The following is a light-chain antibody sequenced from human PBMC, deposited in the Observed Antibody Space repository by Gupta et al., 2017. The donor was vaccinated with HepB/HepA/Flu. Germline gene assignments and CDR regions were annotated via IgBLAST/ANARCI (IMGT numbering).Light chain of an antibody. CDR1: QSLVHSDGNTY. CDR2: KIS. J-gene: IGKJ2*01. V-gene: IGKV2-24*01. Sequence: DIVLTQTPLSPATLGQSASISCRSSQSLVHSDGNTYLSWYQERPGQAPRLLIYKISKRFSGVPDRFSGSGAETDFTLKISRVEAEDVGIYYCMQATEFPHNFGPGTKLEI. CDR3: MQATEFPHN.